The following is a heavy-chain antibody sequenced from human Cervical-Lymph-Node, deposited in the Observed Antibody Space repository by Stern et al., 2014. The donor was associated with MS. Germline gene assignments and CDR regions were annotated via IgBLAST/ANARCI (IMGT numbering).Heavy chain of an antibody. CDR2: IDWDDDK. D-gene: IGHD6-25*01. CDR1: GFSLSTSGMC. Sequence: QVTLRESGPALVKPTQTLTLTCTFSGFSLSTSGMCVSWIRQPPGKALEWLALIDWDDDKYYSTSLKTRLTISKDTSKNQVVLTMTNIDPVDTATYYCARIPSRYYYYGMDVWGQGTTVTVSS. V-gene: IGHV2-70*01. CDR3: ARIPSRYYYYGMDV. J-gene: IGHJ6*02.